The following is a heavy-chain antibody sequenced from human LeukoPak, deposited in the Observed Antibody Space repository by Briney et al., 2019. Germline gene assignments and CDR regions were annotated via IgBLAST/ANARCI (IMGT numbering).Heavy chain of an antibody. Sequence: SETLSLTCTVSGGSISSYYWSWIRQPPGKGLEWIGYIYYSGSTNYNPSLKSRVTMSVDTSKNQFSLKLSSVTAADTAVYYCARDRVYPVEAANYYYYGMDVWGQGTTVTVSS. D-gene: IGHD2-15*01. CDR3: ARDRVYPVEAANYYYYGMDV. V-gene: IGHV4-59*12. CDR2: IYYSGST. CDR1: GGSISSYY. J-gene: IGHJ6*02.